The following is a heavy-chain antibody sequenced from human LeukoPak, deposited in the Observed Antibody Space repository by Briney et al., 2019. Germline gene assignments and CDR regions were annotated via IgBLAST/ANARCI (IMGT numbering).Heavy chain of an antibody. J-gene: IGHJ5*02. V-gene: IGHV7-4-1*02. D-gene: IGHD5-12*01. CDR1: GYTFTNYA. CDR3: AREHGLWQRFLPRVRRPFATSFVP. CDR2: INTNTGNP. Sequence: ASVKVSCKASGYTFTNYAMNWVRQAPGQGLEWMGWINTNTGNPTYAQGFTGRFVFSLDTSVSTAYLQISSLRGEDTALYYCAREHGLWQRFLPRVRRPFATSFVPWGQGTLVTASS.